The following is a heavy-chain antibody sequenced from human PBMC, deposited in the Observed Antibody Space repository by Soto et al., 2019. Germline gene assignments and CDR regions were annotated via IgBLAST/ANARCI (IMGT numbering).Heavy chain of an antibody. D-gene: IGHD6-19*01. V-gene: IGHV4-39*01. CDR1: GGSISSSSYY. Sequence: SETLSLTCTVSGGSISSSSYYWGWIRQPPGKGLEWIGSIYYSGSTYYNPSLKSRVTISVDTSKNQFSLKLSSVTAADTAVYYCARHSSGWYMAYYYYGMDVWGQGTTVTVSS. J-gene: IGHJ6*02. CDR2: IYYSGST. CDR3: ARHSSGWYMAYYYYGMDV.